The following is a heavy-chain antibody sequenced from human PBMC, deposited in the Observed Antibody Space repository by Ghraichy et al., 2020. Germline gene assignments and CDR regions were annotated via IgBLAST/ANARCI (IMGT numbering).Heavy chain of an antibody. Sequence: ASVKVSCKASGYTFTSYDINWVRQATGQGLEWMGWMNPNSGNRGYAQQFQGRVTMTRNTSISTAYMELSGLRSEDTAVYYCARVPPGYCSSTSCFRGWFDPWGQGILVTVSS. CDR3: ARVPPGYCSSTSCFRGWFDP. CDR2: MNPNSGNR. V-gene: IGHV1-8*01. J-gene: IGHJ5*02. D-gene: IGHD2-2*01. CDR1: GYTFTSYD.